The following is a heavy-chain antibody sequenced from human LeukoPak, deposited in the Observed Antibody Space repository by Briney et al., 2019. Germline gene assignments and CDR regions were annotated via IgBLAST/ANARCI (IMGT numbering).Heavy chain of an antibody. CDR3: ARDRGYYDSGRYVPLVY. V-gene: IGHV3-21*01. CDR2: ISSSSSSI. D-gene: IGHD3-10*01. J-gene: IGHJ4*02. CDR1: GFTFISYS. Sequence: PGGSLRLSCAASGFTFISYSMNRVRQAPGKGLEWVSSISSSSSSIYYADSVKGRFTISRDNAKNSLYLQMNSLRAEDRAMYYCARDRGYYDSGRYVPLVYWGQGTVVTVSS.